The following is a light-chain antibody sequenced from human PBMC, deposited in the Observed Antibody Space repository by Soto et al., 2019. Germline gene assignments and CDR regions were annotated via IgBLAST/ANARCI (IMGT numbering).Light chain of an antibody. Sequence: DIQMTQSPSSLSASVGDRVTITCRASQSISSYLNWYQQKPGKAPKLLIYAASSLQSGVPSRFSGSGSGTDFTLTISSLQPEDFETYYCQQSKTFGPGTKVDIK. V-gene: IGKV1-39*01. J-gene: IGKJ3*01. CDR1: QSISSY. CDR3: QQSKT. CDR2: AAS.